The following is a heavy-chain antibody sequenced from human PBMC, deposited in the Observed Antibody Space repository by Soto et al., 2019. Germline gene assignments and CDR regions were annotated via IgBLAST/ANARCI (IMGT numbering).Heavy chain of an antibody. Sequence: AAETLSLTCTVSVGSISSYYWSWIRQPAGKGLEWIGRIYTSGSTNYNPSLKSRVTMSVDTSKNQFSLKLSSVTAADTAVYYCAREDVYYDYDYWGQGTLVTVSS. CDR2: IYTSGST. CDR1: VGSISSYY. V-gene: IGHV4-4*07. D-gene: IGHD3-3*01. CDR3: AREDVYYDYDY. J-gene: IGHJ4*02.